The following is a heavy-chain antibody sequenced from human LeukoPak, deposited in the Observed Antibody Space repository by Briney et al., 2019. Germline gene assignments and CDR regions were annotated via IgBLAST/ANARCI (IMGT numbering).Heavy chain of an antibody. CDR3: ARELITDRQGYYFDY. V-gene: IGHV1-2*02. D-gene: IGHD1-14*01. J-gene: IGHJ4*02. CDR1: GYTFTGYY. Sequence: ASVKVSCKASGYTFTGYYMHWVRQAPGQGLEWMGWINPNNGGTNYAQKFQGRVTMTRDTSINTTYMELSRLRSDDTAIYYCARELITDRQGYYFDYWAQGTLVTVSS. CDR2: INPNNGGT.